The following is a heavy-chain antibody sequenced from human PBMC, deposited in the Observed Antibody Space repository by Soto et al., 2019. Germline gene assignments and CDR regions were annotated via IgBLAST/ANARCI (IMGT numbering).Heavy chain of an antibody. CDR2: INSGSTSI. J-gene: IGHJ4*02. V-gene: IGHV3-48*01. CDR1: GFIFSSYS. D-gene: IGHD1-26*01. Sequence: EVQLVESGGGLVQPGGSLRLSCVASGFIFSSYSMNWVRQAPGKGLEWISYINSGSTSIYYADSVKGRFTISRDNAKNSLYLQMNSVRAEDTAVYYCASSASPDAYWGQGTMVTVSS. CDR3: ASSASPDAY.